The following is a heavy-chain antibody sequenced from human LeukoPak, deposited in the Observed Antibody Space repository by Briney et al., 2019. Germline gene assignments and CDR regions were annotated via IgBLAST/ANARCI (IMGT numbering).Heavy chain of an antibody. Sequence: ASVKCSCKASGYTFTGYYLHWVRQAPGQGLDLIICVNPNSGDTNYAQKFQSSVTMTRDTSISTVYMELSRLRSDDTAVYYCARGGMVRGVYYYYMDVWGKGTTVTISS. CDR2: VNPNSGDT. V-gene: IGHV1-2*02. D-gene: IGHD3-10*01. CDR3: ARGGMVRGVYYYYMDV. J-gene: IGHJ6*03. CDR1: GYTFTGYY.